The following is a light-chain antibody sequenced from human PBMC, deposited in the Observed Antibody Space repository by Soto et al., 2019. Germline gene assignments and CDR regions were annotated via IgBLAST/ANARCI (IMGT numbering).Light chain of an antibody. J-gene: IGLJ1*01. CDR2: GVT. Sequence: QSALTQPASVSGSPGQSITISCAGTSSDVGGNNHVSWYQQHPGKAPKLIIYGVTNRPSGVSYRFSGSKSGNTASLTISGLQAEDEADYYCNSFAGSRGYVFGTGTKVTAL. V-gene: IGLV2-14*01. CDR1: SSDVGGNNH. CDR3: NSFAGSRGYV.